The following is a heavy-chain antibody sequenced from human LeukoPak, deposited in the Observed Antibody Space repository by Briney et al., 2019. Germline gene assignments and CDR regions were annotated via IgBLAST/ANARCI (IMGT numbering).Heavy chain of an antibody. CDR1: GGSISSYY. CDR3: ARVFGSWPYYFDY. Sequence: PSETLSLTCTVFGGSISSYYWSWIRQPAGKGLEWIGRIYTSGSTNYNPSLNIRVTMSVDTSKNQFSLKLSSVTAADTAVYYCARVFGSWPYYFDYWGQGTLVTVSS. J-gene: IGHJ4*02. CDR2: IYTSGST. D-gene: IGHD6-13*01. V-gene: IGHV4-4*07.